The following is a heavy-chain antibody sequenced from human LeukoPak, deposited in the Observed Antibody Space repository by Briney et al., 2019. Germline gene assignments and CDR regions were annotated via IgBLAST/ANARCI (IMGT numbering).Heavy chain of an antibody. V-gene: IGHV3-48*04. J-gene: IGHJ6*04. CDR3: AELGITMIGGV. CDR1: GFTFSSYS. D-gene: IGHD3-10*02. CDR2: ISSSGSTI. Sequence: PGGSLRLCCAASGFTFSSYSMNWVRQAPGKGLEWVSYISSSGSTIYYADSVKGRFTISRDNAKNSLYLQMNSLRAEDTAVYYCAELGITMIGGVWGKGTTVTISS.